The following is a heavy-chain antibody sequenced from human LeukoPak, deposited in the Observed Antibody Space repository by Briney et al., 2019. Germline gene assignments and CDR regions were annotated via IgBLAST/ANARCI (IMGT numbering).Heavy chain of an antibody. CDR3: ASPSVSDYGDYAFDY. J-gene: IGHJ4*02. D-gene: IGHD4-17*01. Sequence: ASVKVSCMASGYTFTGYYMHWVRQAPGQGLEWMGWINPNSGGTNYAQKFQGRVTMTRDTSISTAYMELSRLRSDDTAVYYCASPSVSDYGDYAFDYWGQGTLVTVSS. CDR2: INPNSGGT. CDR1: GYTFTGYY. V-gene: IGHV1-2*02.